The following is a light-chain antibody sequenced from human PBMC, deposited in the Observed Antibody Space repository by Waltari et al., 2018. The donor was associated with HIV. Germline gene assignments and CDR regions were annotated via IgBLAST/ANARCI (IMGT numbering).Light chain of an antibody. CDR2: KDT. Sequence: SLELTQPSSVSVSPGQAARITCSGDLLATQHARWFQQKPGQAPVVVIYKDTERPAAMPERFSGSSSGTTVTLTIGGVQVEDEADYYCYSAADDNRLIFGGGTKLTVL. CDR3: YSAADDNRLI. CDR1: LLATQH. V-gene: IGLV3-27*01. J-gene: IGLJ2*01.